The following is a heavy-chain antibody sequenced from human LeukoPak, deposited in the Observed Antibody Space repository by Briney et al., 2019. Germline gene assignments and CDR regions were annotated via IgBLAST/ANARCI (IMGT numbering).Heavy chain of an antibody. CDR1: GYTFTSYG. CDR2: ISAYNGNT. J-gene: IGHJ4*02. V-gene: IGHV1-18*01. D-gene: IGHD2-15*01. CDR3: ARRRYCSGGSCYSDY. Sequence: ASVTVSCTSSGYTFTSYGISWVRQAPGQGLEWVGWISAYNGNTNYAQKLQGRVTMTTDTSTSTAYMELRSLRSDDTAVYYCARRRYCSGGSCYSDYWGQGTLVTVSS.